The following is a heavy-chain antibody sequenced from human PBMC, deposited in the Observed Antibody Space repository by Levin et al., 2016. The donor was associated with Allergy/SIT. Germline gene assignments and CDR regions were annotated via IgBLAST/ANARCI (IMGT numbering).Heavy chain of an antibody. V-gene: IGHV3-23*01. D-gene: IGHD3-22*01. CDR3: AKGGVYYDSSGYYLRGAFDI. Sequence: GESLKISCAASGFTFSSYAMSWVRQAPGKGLEWVSAISGSGGSTYYADSVKGRFTISRDNSKNTLYLQMNSLRAEDTAVYYCAKGGVYYDSSGYYLRGAFDIWGQGTMVTVSS. CDR1: GFTFSSYA. CDR2: ISGSGGST. J-gene: IGHJ3*02.